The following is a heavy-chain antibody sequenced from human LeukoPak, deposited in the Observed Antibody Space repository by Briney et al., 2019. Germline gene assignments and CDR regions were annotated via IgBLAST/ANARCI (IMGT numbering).Heavy chain of an antibody. CDR1: GDSISGYY. CDR3: ARARGGSGSYGHFDS. CDR2: IYTSGST. D-gene: IGHD1-26*01. J-gene: IGHJ4*02. Sequence: SETLSLTCTVSGDSISGYYWTWIRQPAGKGLEWIGRIYTSGSTNYNPSLKSRVTMSVDTSKNQFSLKMNSLTAADTAMYYCARARGGSGSYGHFDSWGQGTLVTVSS. V-gene: IGHV4-4*07.